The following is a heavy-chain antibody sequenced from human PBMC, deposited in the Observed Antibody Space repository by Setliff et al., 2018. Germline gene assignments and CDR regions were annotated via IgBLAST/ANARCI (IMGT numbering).Heavy chain of an antibody. CDR3: ARGRNVAARLLDT. Sequence: SETLSLTCAAHGGTFSYYYWTWIRQPPGKGLEWIGENNHSGSAKYGPSLGSRVTISVDTSNNQVSLTLTSVTAADTAVYYCARGRNVAARLLDTWGQGTLVTVSS. CDR2: NNHSGSA. CDR1: GGTFSYYY. D-gene: IGHD6-6*01. J-gene: IGHJ5*02. V-gene: IGHV4-34*01.